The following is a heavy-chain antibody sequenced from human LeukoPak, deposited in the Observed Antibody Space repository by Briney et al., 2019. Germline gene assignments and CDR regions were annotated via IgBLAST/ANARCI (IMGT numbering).Heavy chain of an antibody. V-gene: IGHV3-53*01. Sequence: QSGGSLRLSCAASGFTVSSNYMSWVRQAPGKGLEWVSIIYSGDSTYYADSVKGRFTISRDNSKNTLYLQMNSLRAEDTAVYHCASGHSYGFDYWGQGTLVTVSS. CDR3: ASGHSYGFDY. D-gene: IGHD5-18*01. J-gene: IGHJ4*02. CDR1: GFTVSSNY. CDR2: IYSGDST.